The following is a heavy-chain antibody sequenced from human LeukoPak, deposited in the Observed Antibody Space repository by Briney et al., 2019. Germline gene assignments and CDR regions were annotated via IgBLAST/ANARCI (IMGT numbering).Heavy chain of an antibody. V-gene: IGHV3-74*01. CDR3: VPDYYDSSGYYS. Sequence: GGSLRLSCTVSGFTFADYSMTWVRQAPGKGLVWVSRINSDGSSTSYADSVKGRFTISRDNAKNTLYLQMNSLRAEDTAVYYCVPDYYDSSGYYSWGQGTLVTVSS. D-gene: IGHD3-22*01. CDR2: INSDGSST. CDR1: GFTFADYS. J-gene: IGHJ4*02.